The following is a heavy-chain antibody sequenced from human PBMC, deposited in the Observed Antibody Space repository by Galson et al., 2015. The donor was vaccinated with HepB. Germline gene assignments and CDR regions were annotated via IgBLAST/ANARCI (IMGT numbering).Heavy chain of an antibody. CDR1: GFTFSRYS. D-gene: IGHD3-22*01. Sequence: SLRLSCAASGFTFSRYSMHWVRQAPGQGLEWLVVISRDGSNTFYEESVRGRLTISRDNSKNTLYLQIHSPTTKDTAVYYCVRGWTEDNSAFEGGDYWGQGALVTVSS. V-gene: IGHV3-30*03. CDR3: VRGWTEDNSAFEGGDY. CDR2: ISRDGSNT. J-gene: IGHJ4*02.